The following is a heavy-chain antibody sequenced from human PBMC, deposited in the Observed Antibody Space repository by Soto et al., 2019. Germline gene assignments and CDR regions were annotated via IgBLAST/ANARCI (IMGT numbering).Heavy chain of an antibody. Sequence: GGSLRLSCAASGFTFSSYAMSWVRQAPGKGLEWVSAISGSGGSTYYADSVKGRFTISRGNSKNTLYLQMNSLRAEDTAVYYCAKSSSKDSYYYYGMDVWGQGTTVTVSS. CDR3: AKSSSKDSYYYYGMDV. CDR1: GFTFSSYA. D-gene: IGHD2-15*01. J-gene: IGHJ6*02. V-gene: IGHV3-23*01. CDR2: ISGSGGST.